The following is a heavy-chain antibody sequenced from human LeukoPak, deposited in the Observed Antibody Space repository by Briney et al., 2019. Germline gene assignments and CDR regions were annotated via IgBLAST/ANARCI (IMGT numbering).Heavy chain of an antibody. CDR3: AELGITMIGGV. CDR1: GFTFSSFE. J-gene: IGHJ6*04. CDR2: ISSSGSTI. Sequence: GGSLRLSCAASGFTFSSFEMNWVRQAPRKGLEWVSYISSSGSTIYYADSVKGRFTISRDNAKNSLYLQMNSLRAEDTAVYYCAELGITMIGGVWGKGTTVTISS. V-gene: IGHV3-48*03. D-gene: IGHD3-10*02.